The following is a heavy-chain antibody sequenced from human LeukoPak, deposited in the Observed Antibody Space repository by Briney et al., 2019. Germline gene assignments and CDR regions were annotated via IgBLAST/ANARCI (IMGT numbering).Heavy chain of an antibody. CDR3: ARLDSIAHDFDY. V-gene: IGHV3-21*01. Sequence: PGGSLRLSCAASRFTFSTYTMSWVRQAPGKGLEWVSSISSSGSYIYYTDSVKGRFTISRDNAKNSLYLQMNSLRAEDTAVYYCARLDSIAHDFDYWGQGTLVTVSS. D-gene: IGHD6-6*01. CDR2: ISSSGSYI. CDR1: RFTFSTYT. J-gene: IGHJ4*02.